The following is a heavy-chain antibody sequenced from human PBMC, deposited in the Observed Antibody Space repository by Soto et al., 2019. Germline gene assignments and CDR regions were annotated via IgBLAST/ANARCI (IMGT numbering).Heavy chain of an antibody. CDR2: IIPIFGTA. D-gene: IGHD3-3*01. V-gene: IGHV1-69*05. CDR1: GGTFSSYA. CDR3: ARDPHEFWTSYWFDP. Sequence: SVKVSCKASGGTFSSYAISWVRQAPGQGLEWMGGIIPIFGTANYAQKFQGRVTLTTDTSTSTAYMELRSLRSDDTAIYYCARDPHEFWTSYWFDPWGQGTPVTVSS. J-gene: IGHJ5*02.